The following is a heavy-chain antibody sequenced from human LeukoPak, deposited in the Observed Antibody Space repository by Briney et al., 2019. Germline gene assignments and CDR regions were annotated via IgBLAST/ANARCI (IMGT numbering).Heavy chain of an antibody. CDR1: GGSISSSSYY. D-gene: IGHD2-2*01. CDR2: ISHRGST. Sequence: SETLSLTCTVSGGSISSSSYYWSWIRQPPGKGLEWIGDISHRGSTNYYPCLKSRVTISVDTSKNQFSLKLTSVTAADTAVYYCASANPYCSSTSCYGYWGQGTLVTVSS. CDR3: ASANPYCSSTSCYGY. V-gene: IGHV4-39*07. J-gene: IGHJ1*01.